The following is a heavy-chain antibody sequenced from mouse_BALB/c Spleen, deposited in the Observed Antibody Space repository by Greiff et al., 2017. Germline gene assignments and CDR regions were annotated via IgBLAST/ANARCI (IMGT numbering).Heavy chain of an antibody. D-gene: IGHD2-2*01. CDR3: AREGYTAMDY. Sequence: EVNLVESGPGLVKPSQSLSLTCTVTGYSITSDYAWNWIRQFPGNKLEWMGYISYSGSTSYNPSLKSRISITRDTSKNQFFLQLNSVTTEDTATYYCAREGYTAMDYWGQGTSVTVSS. CDR1: GYSITSDYA. V-gene: IGHV3-2*02. J-gene: IGHJ4*01. CDR2: ISYSGST.